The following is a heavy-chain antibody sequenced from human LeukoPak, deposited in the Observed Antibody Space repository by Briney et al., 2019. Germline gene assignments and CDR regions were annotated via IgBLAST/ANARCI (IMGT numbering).Heavy chain of an antibody. V-gene: IGHV4-39*07. CDR3: ARDLSISSTSCPSH. CDR2: IYYSGST. J-gene: IGHJ4*02. CDR1: GGSISSSSYY. D-gene: IGHD2-2*01. Sequence: TENLSLTCTVSGGSISSSSYYWGWIRQPPGKGLEWIGSIYYSGSTYYNPSLKSRVTISVDTSKNQFSLKLSSVTAADTAVYYCARDLSISSTSCPSHWGQGTLVTVSS.